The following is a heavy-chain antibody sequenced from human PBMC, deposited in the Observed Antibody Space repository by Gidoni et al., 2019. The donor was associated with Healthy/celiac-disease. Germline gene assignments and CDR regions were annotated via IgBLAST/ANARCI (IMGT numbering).Heavy chain of an antibody. Sequence: EVQLVESGGGLVKPGGSLRLSCAASGFTFSNAWMSLVRQGPGKGLEWVGRIKSKTDGGTTDYSAPVKGRFTISRVDSKDTLYLQMNSLKTEDPAVYYCTKDLGSGYWGQGTLVTVSS. D-gene: IGHD3-10*01. CDR1: GFTFSNAW. V-gene: IGHV3-15*01. CDR3: TKDLGSGY. CDR2: IKSKTDGGTT. J-gene: IGHJ4*02.